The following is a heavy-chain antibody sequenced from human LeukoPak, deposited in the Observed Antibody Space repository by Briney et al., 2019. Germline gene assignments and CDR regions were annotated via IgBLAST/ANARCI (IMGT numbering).Heavy chain of an antibody. J-gene: IGHJ4*02. CDR1: GGSISSGGYS. D-gene: IGHD3-10*01. V-gene: IGHV4-30-2*01. Sequence: SQTLSLTCAVSGGSISSGGYSWSWIRQPPGTGLEWIGYIYHSGSTYCNPSLKSRVTISVDRSKNQFSLKLSSVTAADTAVYYCARDYHGSGSLTTFDYWGQGTLVTVSS. CDR2: IYHSGST. CDR3: ARDYHGSGSLTTFDY.